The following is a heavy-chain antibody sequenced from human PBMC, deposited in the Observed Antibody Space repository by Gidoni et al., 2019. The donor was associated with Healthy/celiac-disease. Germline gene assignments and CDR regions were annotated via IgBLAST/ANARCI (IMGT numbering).Heavy chain of an antibody. Sequence: VQLVESGGGLVQPGGSLRLSCAASGFPFSSYWMSWVRQAPGKGLEWVDNIKQEGSEKYYVDSVKGRFTIYRDNAKNSLYLKMNSLRDEDTAGYYCARDPGYYDFWSGDHRGGNFDYWGQGTLVTVSS. V-gene: IGHV3-7*03. CDR2: IKQEGSEK. J-gene: IGHJ4*02. D-gene: IGHD3-3*01. CDR1: GFPFSSYW. CDR3: ARDPGYYDFWSGDHRGGNFDY.